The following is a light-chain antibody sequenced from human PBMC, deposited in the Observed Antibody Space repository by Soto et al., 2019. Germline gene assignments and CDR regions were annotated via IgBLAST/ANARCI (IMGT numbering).Light chain of an antibody. Sequence: EILMTQSPATLSVSPGERATLSCRASQSVGSNLAWYQHKPGQAPRLLMYGVSTRATDIPARFSGSGSGTEFTLTISSLQSEDFAVYYCQQYKNWRTTWTFGEGTKVDIK. J-gene: IGKJ1*01. CDR2: GVS. V-gene: IGKV3-15*01. CDR1: QSVGSN. CDR3: QQYKNWRTTWT.